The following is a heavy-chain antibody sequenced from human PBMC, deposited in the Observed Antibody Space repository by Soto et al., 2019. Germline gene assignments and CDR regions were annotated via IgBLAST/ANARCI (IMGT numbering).Heavy chain of an antibody. Sequence: PSETLSLTCAVYGGSFSGYYWSWIRQPPGKGLEWIGEINHSGSTNYNPSLKSRVTISVDTSKNQFSLKLSSVTAADTAVYYCGRAEWLDYWGQGTLVTVSS. D-gene: IGHD3-3*01. CDR2: INHSGST. CDR1: GGSFSGYY. CDR3: GRAEWLDY. J-gene: IGHJ4*02. V-gene: IGHV4-34*01.